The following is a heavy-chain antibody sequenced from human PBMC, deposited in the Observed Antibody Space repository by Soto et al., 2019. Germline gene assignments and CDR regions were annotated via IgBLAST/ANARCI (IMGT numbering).Heavy chain of an antibody. CDR2: IRSKADSYAT. CDR1: GFTFSGSA. D-gene: IGHD3-22*01. Sequence: GGSLRLSCAASGFTFSGSAMHWVRQASGKGLEWVGRIRSKADSYATAYAASVKGRFTISRDDSKNTAYLQKNSLKTEDKAVYSGNRHSDYYASRGYSNWFDLWGQGTLVTVSS. V-gene: IGHV3-73*01. J-gene: IGHJ5*02. CDR3: NRHSDYYASRGYSNWFDL.